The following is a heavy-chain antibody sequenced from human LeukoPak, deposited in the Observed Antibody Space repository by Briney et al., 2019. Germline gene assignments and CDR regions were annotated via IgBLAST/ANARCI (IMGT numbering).Heavy chain of an antibody. V-gene: IGHV4-39*07. Sequence: SETLSLTCIVSGGSISSTNHYWGWIRQPPGKGLEWIGSIYYSGSTYYNPSLKSRVTISVDTSKNQFSLKLSSVTAADTAVYYCARRPTRSYYDSSGYQGRARFDPWGQGTLVTVSS. CDR2: IYYSGST. D-gene: IGHD3-22*01. J-gene: IGHJ5*02. CDR1: GGSISSTNHY. CDR3: ARRPTRSYYDSSGYQGRARFDP.